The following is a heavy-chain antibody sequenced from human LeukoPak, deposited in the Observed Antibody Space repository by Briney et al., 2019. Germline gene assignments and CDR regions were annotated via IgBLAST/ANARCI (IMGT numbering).Heavy chain of an antibody. D-gene: IGHD2-2*01. Sequence: PSETLSLTCTVSGGSISSYYWSCIRQPPGKGLEWIGYIYYSGSTNYNPSLKSRVTISVDTSKNQLPLKLSSVTVADTAVYYCARAYCSSTSCYQTYGMDVWGQGTTVTVSS. CDR2: IYYSGST. CDR3: ARAYCSSTSCYQTYGMDV. J-gene: IGHJ6*02. V-gene: IGHV4-59*08. CDR1: GGSISSYY.